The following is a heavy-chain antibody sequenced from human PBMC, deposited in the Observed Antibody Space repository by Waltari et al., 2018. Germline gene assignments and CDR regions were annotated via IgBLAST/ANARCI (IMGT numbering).Heavy chain of an antibody. CDR3: ARLGGTYFPFDY. CDR1: GYSISNGYY. CDR2: IDHSGRT. J-gene: IGHJ4*02. V-gene: IGHV4-38-2*01. Sequence: QVQLQESGPGLVKPSETLSLTCRVSGYSISNGYYWAWIRQPPGKGLEWIGRIDHSGRTFYNLSLKSRVTISVDTSKNQFSLKLSSVTAADRAVYFCARLGGTYFPFDYWGQGALVTVSS. D-gene: IGHD1-26*01.